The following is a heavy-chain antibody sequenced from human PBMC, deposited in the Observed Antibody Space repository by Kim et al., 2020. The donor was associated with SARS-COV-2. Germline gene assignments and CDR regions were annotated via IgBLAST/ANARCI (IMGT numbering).Heavy chain of an antibody. V-gene: IGHV3-33*06. CDR3: AKERLGYCSGGSCYHYYYYGMDV. CDR2: IWYDGSNK. J-gene: IGHJ6*02. Sequence: GGSLRLSCAASGFTFSSYGMHWVRQAPGKGLEWVAVIWYDGSNKYYADSVKGRFTISRDNSKNTLYLQMNSLRVEDTAVYYCAKERLGYCSGGSCYHYYYYGMDVWGQGTTVTVSS. D-gene: IGHD2-15*01. CDR1: GFTFSSYG.